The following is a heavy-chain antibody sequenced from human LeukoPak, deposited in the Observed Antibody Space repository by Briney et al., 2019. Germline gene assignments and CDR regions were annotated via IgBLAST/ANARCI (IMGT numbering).Heavy chain of an antibody. J-gene: IGHJ6*03. CDR2: IYRGGFT. D-gene: IGHD2-15*01. Sequence: GGSLRLSCAASGFTVSDYYMNWVRQAPGKGLEWVSVIYRGGFTYYADSVRGRFSISRDNSKNTLYLQMNSLRAEDTAVYYCARVLRYCSGGNCYSGGLGYMDVWGKGTTVTISS. V-gene: IGHV3-53*01. CDR1: GFTVSDYY. CDR3: ARVLRYCSGGNCYSGGLGYMDV.